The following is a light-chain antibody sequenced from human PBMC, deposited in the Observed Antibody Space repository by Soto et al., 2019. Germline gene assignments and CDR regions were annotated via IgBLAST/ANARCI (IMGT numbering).Light chain of an antibody. CDR3: QQSYSTPRY. CDR1: QSISSY. CDR2: AAS. Sequence: DIQMTQSPSSLSASVGDRVTITCRASQSISSYLNWYQQKPGKAPKLLIYAASSLQSGVPSRFSGSRSGIYFTLTISSLHHEDSATYYGQQSYSTPRYFGQGTKVESK. J-gene: IGKJ1*01. V-gene: IGKV1-39*01.